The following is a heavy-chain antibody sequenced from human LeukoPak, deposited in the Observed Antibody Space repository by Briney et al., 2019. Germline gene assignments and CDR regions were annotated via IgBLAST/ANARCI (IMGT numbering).Heavy chain of an antibody. CDR1: GYTFTSYA. CDR3: ARGDSGSYYYDFDY. Sequence: AASVKVSCKASGYTFTSYAMHWVRQAPGQRLEWMGWINAGNGNTKYSQEFQGRVTITRDTSASTAYMELSSLRSEDMAVYYCARGDSGSYYYDFDYWGQGTLVTVSS. J-gene: IGHJ4*02. V-gene: IGHV1-3*03. D-gene: IGHD1-26*01. CDR2: INAGNGNT.